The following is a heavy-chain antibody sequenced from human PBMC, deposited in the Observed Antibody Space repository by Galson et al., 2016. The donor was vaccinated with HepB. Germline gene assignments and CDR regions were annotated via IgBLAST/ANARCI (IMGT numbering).Heavy chain of an antibody. Sequence: CAISGDSVSSTSANWNWIRQSPSRGLEWLGRTYYKSKWYNYYAVSVQSRITINPDTSKNQFSLQLDSMTPEDTAVYYCARTSPFNTGTFDYWGQGTLVTVSS. J-gene: IGHJ4*02. CDR3: ARTSPFNTGTFDY. V-gene: IGHV6-1*01. D-gene: IGHD1-7*01. CDR1: GDSVSSTSAN. CDR2: TYYKSKWYN.